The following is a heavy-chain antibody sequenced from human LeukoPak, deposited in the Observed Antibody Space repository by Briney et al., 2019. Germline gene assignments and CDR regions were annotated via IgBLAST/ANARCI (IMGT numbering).Heavy chain of an antibody. D-gene: IGHD6-19*01. Sequence: GGSLRLSCAASGFTVSSNYMSWVRQAPGKGLEWLAVIYSGSSTYYADPVKGRFTISRDNSKNTLYLQMNSLRAEDTAVYYCARDRSSGWYVYDYWGQGTLVTVSS. CDR2: IYSGSST. V-gene: IGHV3-53*01. J-gene: IGHJ4*02. CDR3: ARDRSSGWYVYDY. CDR1: GFTVSSNY.